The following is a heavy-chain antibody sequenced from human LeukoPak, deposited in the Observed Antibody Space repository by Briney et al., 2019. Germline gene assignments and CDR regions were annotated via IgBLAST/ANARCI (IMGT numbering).Heavy chain of an antibody. J-gene: IGHJ4*02. CDR2: IYYSGST. CDR1: GGSISSSSYY. D-gene: IGHD6-19*01. V-gene: IGHV4-39*02. CDR3: AKDLRYSSGWYGDY. Sequence: SETLSLTCTVSGGSISSSSYYRGWIRQPPGKGLEWIGSIYYSGSTYYNPSLKSRVTISVDTSKNQFSLKLSSVTAADTAVYYCAKDLRYSSGWYGDYWGQGTLVTVSS.